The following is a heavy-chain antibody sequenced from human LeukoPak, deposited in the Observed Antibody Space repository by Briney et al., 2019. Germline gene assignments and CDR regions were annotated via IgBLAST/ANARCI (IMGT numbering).Heavy chain of an antibody. V-gene: IGHV3-23*01. CDR3: AKPRDYVWFDP. D-gene: IGHD4-17*01. CDR2: ISGSGGST. Sequence: GGSLRLSCAASGFTFSSYAMSWVRQAPGKGLEWVSAISGSGGSTYYADSAKGRFTISRDNSKNTLYLQMNSPRAEDTAVYYCAKPRDYVWFDPWGQGTLVTVSS. CDR1: GFTFSSYA. J-gene: IGHJ5*02.